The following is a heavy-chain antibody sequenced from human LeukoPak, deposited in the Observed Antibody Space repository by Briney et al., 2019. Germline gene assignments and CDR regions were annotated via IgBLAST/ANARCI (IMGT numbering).Heavy chain of an antibody. V-gene: IGHV3-48*03. CDR2: ISSSGSTI. CDR3: ARDRAGKSPRFDY. J-gene: IGHJ4*02. CDR1: GFTFSSYE. Sequence: GGSLRLSCAASGFTFSSYEMNWVRQAPGKGLEWVSYISSSGSTIYYADSVKGRFTISRDNAENSLYLQMNSLRAEDTAVYYCARDRAGKSPRFDYWGQGTLVTVSS. D-gene: IGHD6-19*01.